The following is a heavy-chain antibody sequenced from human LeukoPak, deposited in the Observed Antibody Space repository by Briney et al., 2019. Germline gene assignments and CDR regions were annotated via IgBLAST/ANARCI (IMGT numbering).Heavy chain of an antibody. D-gene: IGHD1-1*01. Sequence: SETLSLTCTVSGGSISSGDYYWSWIRQPPGKGLEWIGYIYYSGSTSYNPSLKSRVTISVGTSKNQFSLKLSSVTAADTAVYYCATWRYYYYMDVWGKGTTVTVSS. CDR2: IYYSGST. CDR3: ATWRYYYYMDV. J-gene: IGHJ6*03. CDR1: GGSISSGDYY. V-gene: IGHV4-30-4*08.